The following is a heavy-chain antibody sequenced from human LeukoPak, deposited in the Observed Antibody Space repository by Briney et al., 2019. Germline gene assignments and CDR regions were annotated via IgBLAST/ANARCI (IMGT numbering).Heavy chain of an antibody. J-gene: IGHJ4*02. D-gene: IGHD3-10*01. CDR1: VFTFSRYG. CDR2: IPYDGSNK. CDR3: AKVPHSYGSGLLYFFDY. Sequence: GGSLRLSCAASVFTFSRYGMHWVRQAPGKGLEWVAFIPYDGSNKYYADSVKGRFTISRDNSKNTLYLQMNSLRAEDTAVYYCAKVPHSYGSGLLYFFDYWGQGTLVTVSS. V-gene: IGHV3-30*02.